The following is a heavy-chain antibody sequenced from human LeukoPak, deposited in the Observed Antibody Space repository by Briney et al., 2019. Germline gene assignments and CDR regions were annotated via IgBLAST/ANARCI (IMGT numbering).Heavy chain of an antibody. CDR3: AREVRSGYFDY. CDR2: SNPSGSST. Sequence: ASVKISCKVSGFTFSSYYMHWVRQAPGQGLEWMGLSNPSGSSTNYAQKFQGRVTMTRDTSTSTVYMELSSLRSEDTAVYYCAREVRSGYFDYWGQGTLVTVSS. CDR1: GFTFSSYY. V-gene: IGHV1-46*01. D-gene: IGHD1-14*01. J-gene: IGHJ4*02.